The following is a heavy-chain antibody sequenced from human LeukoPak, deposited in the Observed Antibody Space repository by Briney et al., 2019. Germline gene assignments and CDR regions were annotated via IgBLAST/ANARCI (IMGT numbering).Heavy chain of an antibody. CDR1: GFSISSGYF. CDR2: IHYPEST. CDR3: ARGRGRQVGTRWHPDTHHDY. J-gene: IGHJ4*02. V-gene: IGHV4-38-2*01. D-gene: IGHD6-13*01. Sequence: SETPSLTCAVSGFSISSGYFWGWIRRPPGKGLEWIWTIHYPESTYYNPSLNSRLTISIDTSKNPFSLKLSAVTAADTALYYCARGRGRQVGTRWHPDTHHDYWGQGILVTVSS.